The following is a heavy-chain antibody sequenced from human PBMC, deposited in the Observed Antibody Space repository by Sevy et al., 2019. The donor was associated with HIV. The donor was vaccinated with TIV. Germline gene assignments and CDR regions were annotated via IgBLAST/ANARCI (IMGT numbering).Heavy chain of an antibody. V-gene: IGHV1-2*02. D-gene: IGHD3-3*01. CDR1: GYSFSDSGYY. CDR2: INPKSGAT. J-gene: IGHJ6*02. Sequence: ASVKVSCKASGYSFSDSGYYVHWVRRAPGQGLEWMGWINPKSGATKYAQKFQGRVTMTRDTSVSTANMELTRLTSDDTAVYYCARESYDFWTGPVDYDYGMDVWGQGTTVTVSS. CDR3: ARESYDFWTGPVDYDYGMDV.